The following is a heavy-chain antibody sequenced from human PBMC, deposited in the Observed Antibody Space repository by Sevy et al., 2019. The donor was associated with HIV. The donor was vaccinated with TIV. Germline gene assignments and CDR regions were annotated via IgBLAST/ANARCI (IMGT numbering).Heavy chain of an antibody. V-gene: IGHV3-21*01. D-gene: IGHD3-10*01. CDR3: ARPYGSGSWEAFDI. Sequence: GGSLRLSCAASGFTFNSYTMNWVRQAPGKGLEWVSSISFSSNYIYYADSVKGRFTISRDNAQNSLYLQMNSLSAEDTAIYYCARPYGSGSWEAFDIWGQGTMVTVSS. J-gene: IGHJ3*02. CDR2: ISFSSNYI. CDR1: GFTFNSYT.